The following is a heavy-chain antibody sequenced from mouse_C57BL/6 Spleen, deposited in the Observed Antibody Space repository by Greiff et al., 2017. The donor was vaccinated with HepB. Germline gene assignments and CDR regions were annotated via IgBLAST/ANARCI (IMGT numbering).Heavy chain of an antibody. CDR3: ARSGPGYYGSSYWYFDV. CDR1: GYTFTSYW. CDR2: IDPSDSYT. Sequence: VKVVESGAELVMPGASVKLSCKASGYTFTSYWMHWVKQRPGQGLEWIGEIDPSDSYTNYNQKFKGKSTLTVDKSSSTAYMQLSSLTSEDSAVYYCARSGPGYYGSSYWYFDVWGTGTTVTVSS. V-gene: IGHV1-69*01. J-gene: IGHJ1*03. D-gene: IGHD1-1*01.